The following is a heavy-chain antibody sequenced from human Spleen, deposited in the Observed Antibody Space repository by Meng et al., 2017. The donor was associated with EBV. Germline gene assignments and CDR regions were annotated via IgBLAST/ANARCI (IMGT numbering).Heavy chain of an antibody. V-gene: IGHV2-5*02. D-gene: IGHD2-2*01. CDR2: IYCDDDK. J-gene: IGHJ4*02. CDR1: TFSLCPSGVG. CDR3: AHGVVTAAMMVNYYLDY. Sequence: QTTMKEFDPTLVKPTNPLPMTCTFSTFSLCPSGVGVGGIRQPPGKALEWLALIYCDDDKRYSPSRKSRLTITKDTSKTQVVLTMTDMDTVDTATYYSAHGVVTAAMMVNYYLDYWGQGTLVTVSS.